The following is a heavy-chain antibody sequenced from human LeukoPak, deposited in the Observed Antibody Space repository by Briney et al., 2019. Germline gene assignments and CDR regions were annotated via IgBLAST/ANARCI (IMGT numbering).Heavy chain of an antibody. CDR2: IKQDGSEK. J-gene: IGHJ4*02. CDR3: ARAPYSGYEPFDK. D-gene: IGHD5-12*01. Sequence: GGSLRLSCAASGFTFTSYWMSWVRQAPGKGLEWVASIKQDGSEKNYVDSVKGRFTISRDNTKNSLFLQMNSLRAEDTAIYYCARAPYSGYEPFDKWGQGTLVTVSS. V-gene: IGHV3-7*01. CDR1: GFTFTSYW.